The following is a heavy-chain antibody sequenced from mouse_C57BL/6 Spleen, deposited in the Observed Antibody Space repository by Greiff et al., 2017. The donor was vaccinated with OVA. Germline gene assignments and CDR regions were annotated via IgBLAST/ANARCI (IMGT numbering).Heavy chain of an antibody. V-gene: IGHV1-18*01. D-gene: IGHD3-2*02. CDR3: ARGDSSGYVDYFDY. Sequence: EVQLQQSGPELVKPGASVKIPCKASGYTFTDYNMDWVKQSHGKSLEWIGDINPNNGGTIYNQKFKGKATLTVDKSSSTAYMELRSLTSEDTAVYYCARGDSSGYVDYFDYWGQGTTLTVSS. CDR2: INPNNGGT. CDR1: GYTFTDYN. J-gene: IGHJ2*01.